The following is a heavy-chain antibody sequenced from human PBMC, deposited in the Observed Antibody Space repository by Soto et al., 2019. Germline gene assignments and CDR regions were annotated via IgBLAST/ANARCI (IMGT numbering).Heavy chain of an antibody. Sequence: GGSLRLSCAASGFTFSSYALNWVRQAPGKGLEWVSAISGSGGSTYYADSVKGRFTISRDNSKNTLYLQMNSPRAEDTAVYYCAKELLDDHDSSDHHANDAFHIGGQGTMVTVAS. V-gene: IGHV3-23*01. J-gene: IGHJ3*02. CDR3: AKELLDDHDSSDHHANDAFHI. CDR1: GFTFSSYA. CDR2: ISGSGGST. D-gene: IGHD3-22*01.